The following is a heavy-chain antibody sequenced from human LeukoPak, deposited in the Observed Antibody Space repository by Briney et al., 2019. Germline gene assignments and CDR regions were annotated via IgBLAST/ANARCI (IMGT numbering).Heavy chain of an antibody. CDR1: GFTFDDYA. CDR3: AKDKYSSTPGYFQH. D-gene: IGHD6-13*01. V-gene: IGHV3-9*01. Sequence: GGSLRLSCAASGFTFDDYAMHWVRQAPGKGLEWVSGISWNSGSIGYADSVKGRFTISRDNAKNSLYLQMNSLRAEDTALYYCAKDKYSSTPGYFQHWGQGTLVTVSS. CDR2: ISWNSGSI. J-gene: IGHJ1*01.